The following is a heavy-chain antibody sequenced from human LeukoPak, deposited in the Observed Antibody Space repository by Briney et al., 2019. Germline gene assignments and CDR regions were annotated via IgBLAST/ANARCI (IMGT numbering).Heavy chain of an antibody. Sequence: GGSLRLSCAASGFTFTSYWMHWVRQAPGKGLVWILWINIDGSSTSYAASVKGRFTISRDNAENTLYLQMNSLRAEDTAVYYCAREEVLRYPVGANSGMDVWGQGTTVTVS. J-gene: IGHJ6*02. CDR2: INIDGSST. CDR1: GFTFTSYW. CDR3: AREEVLRYPVGANSGMDV. V-gene: IGHV3-74*01. D-gene: IGHD3-9*01.